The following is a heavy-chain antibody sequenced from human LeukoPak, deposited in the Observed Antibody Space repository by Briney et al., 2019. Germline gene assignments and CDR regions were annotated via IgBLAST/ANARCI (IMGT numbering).Heavy chain of an antibody. CDR2: ILNDGSKE. D-gene: IGHD3-16*01. CDR3: ARDDALGDNALDI. Sequence: GGSLRLSRAASGFTFSSYGMHWVRQAPGKGLEWVAVILNDGSKEKYADSVKGRFTISRDNSKNTLFLQMNSLRAEDTAVYYCARDDALGDNALDIWGQGTMVTVSS. CDR1: GFTFSSYG. J-gene: IGHJ3*02. V-gene: IGHV3-33*01.